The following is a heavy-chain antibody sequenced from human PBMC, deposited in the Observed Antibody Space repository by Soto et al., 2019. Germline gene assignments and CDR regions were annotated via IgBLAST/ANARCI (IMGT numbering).Heavy chain of an antibody. CDR2: INHSGST. V-gene: IGHV4-34*01. CDR1: GGSLSGYY. D-gene: IGHD3-9*01. J-gene: IGHJ6*02. Sequence: SETLSLTCAVYGGSLSGYYWSWIRQPPGKGLEWIGEINHSGSTNYNPSLKSRVTISVDTSKNQFSLKLSSVTAADTAVYYCARGGAGRGSNYDIWTGYYRGNYYYGMDVWVQGTTVTVSS. CDR3: ARGGAGRGSNYDIWTGYYRGNYYYGMDV.